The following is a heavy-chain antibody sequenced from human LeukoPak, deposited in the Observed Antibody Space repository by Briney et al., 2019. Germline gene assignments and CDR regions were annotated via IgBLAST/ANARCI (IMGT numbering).Heavy chain of an antibody. D-gene: IGHD3-22*01. V-gene: IGHV1-69*13. CDR1: GGTFSSYA. J-gene: IGHJ4*02. CDR2: IIPIFGTA. Sequence: SVKVSCKASGGTFSSYAISWVRQAPGQGLEWMGGIIPIFGTANYAQKFQGRVTITADESTSTAYMELSSLRSEDTAVYYCATDYYYDSSGTYYTVDYWGQGTLVTVSS. CDR3: ATDYYYDSSGTYYTVDY.